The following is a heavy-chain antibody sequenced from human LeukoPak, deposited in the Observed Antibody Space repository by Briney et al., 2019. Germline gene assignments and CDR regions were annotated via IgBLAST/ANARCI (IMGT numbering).Heavy chain of an antibody. V-gene: IGHV3-11*04. CDR1: GFTFSDYY. D-gene: IGHD3-9*01. J-gene: IGHJ6*03. CDR2: ISSSGSTI. Sequence: GGSLRLSCAAPGFTFSDYYMSWIRQAPGKGLEWVSYISSSGSTIYYADSVKGRFTISRDNAKNSLYLQMNSLRAEDTAVYYCARRYFDWGYYYYYYMDVWGKGTTVTISS. CDR3: ARRYFDWGYYYYYYMDV.